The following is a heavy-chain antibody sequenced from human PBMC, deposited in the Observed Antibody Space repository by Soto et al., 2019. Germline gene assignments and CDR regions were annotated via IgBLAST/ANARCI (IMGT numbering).Heavy chain of an antibody. Sequence: PGGSLRLSCAASGFTFSSYAMHWVRQAPGKGLEWVAVISYDGSNKYYADSVKGRFTISRDNSKNTLYLQMNSLRAEDTAVYYCEVDTIRRHDDFDIWGQGTMVTVS. J-gene: IGHJ3*02. CDR1: GFTFSSYA. CDR3: EVDTIRRHDDFDI. D-gene: IGHD5-12*01. CDR2: ISYDGSNK. V-gene: IGHV3-30-3*01.